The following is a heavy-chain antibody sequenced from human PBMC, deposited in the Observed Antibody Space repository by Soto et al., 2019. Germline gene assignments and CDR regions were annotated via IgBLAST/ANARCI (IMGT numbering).Heavy chain of an antibody. Sequence: GGSLRLSCAASGFTLSSYAMSWVRQAPGKGLEWVSAISGSGGSTYYADSVKGRFTISRANSKNTLYLQMNSLRAEDTAVYYCATLRLDYFDYWGQGTLVTVSS. CDR2: ISGSGGST. V-gene: IGHV3-23*01. CDR3: ATLRLDYFDY. D-gene: IGHD3-9*01. CDR1: GFTLSSYA. J-gene: IGHJ4*02.